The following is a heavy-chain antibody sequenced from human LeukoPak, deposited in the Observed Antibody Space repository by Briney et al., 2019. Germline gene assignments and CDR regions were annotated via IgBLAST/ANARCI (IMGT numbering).Heavy chain of an antibody. CDR1: GFTFSSYW. J-gene: IGHJ4*02. CDR3: ARGAGWYCGGGSCYAFYFDY. V-gene: IGHV3-74*01. D-gene: IGHD2-15*01. Sequence: GGALILSWAASGFTFSSYWMHWVRQVPGKGLVWVSRINTDGSSTTYAYSVKGRFTISRDNAKHTLYLEMNSLRAEDTAVYYCARGAGWYCGGGSCYAFYFDYWGQGNLVTVSS. CDR2: INTDGSST.